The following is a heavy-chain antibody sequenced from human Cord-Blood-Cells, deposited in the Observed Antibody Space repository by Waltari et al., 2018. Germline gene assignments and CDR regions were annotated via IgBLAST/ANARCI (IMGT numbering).Heavy chain of an antibody. V-gene: IGHV1-24*01. Sequence: QVQLVQSGAEVKKPGASVKVSCTVSGYTLTALSMHCVRQAPGKGLEWMGGFDPEDGETIYAQKFQGRVTMTEDTSTDTAYMELSSLRSEDTAVYYCATGAVVVPAAIPPYYWYFDLWGRGTLVTVSS. D-gene: IGHD2-2*02. J-gene: IGHJ2*01. CDR1: GYTLTALS. CDR2: FDPEDGET. CDR3: ATGAVVVPAAIPPYYWYFDL.